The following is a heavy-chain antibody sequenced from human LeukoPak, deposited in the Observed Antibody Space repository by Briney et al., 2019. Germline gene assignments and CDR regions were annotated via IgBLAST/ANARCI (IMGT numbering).Heavy chain of an antibody. CDR3: ALNIEYDSSGYYFHY. J-gene: IGHJ4*02. CDR2: IYWDDDK. D-gene: IGHD3-22*01. Sequence: ESGPTLVKPTQTLTLTCTFSGFSLSTSGVGVGWIRQPPGKALEWLALIYWDDDKRYSPSLKSRLTITKDTSKNQVVLTMTNMDPVDTATYYCALNIEYDSSGYYFHYWGQGTLVTVSS. V-gene: IGHV2-5*02. CDR1: GFSLSTSGVG.